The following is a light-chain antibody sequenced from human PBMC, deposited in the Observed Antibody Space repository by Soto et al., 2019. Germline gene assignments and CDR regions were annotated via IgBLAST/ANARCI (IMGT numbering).Light chain of an antibody. CDR1: QSTHTHS. J-gene: IGKJ4*01. CDR2: GAS. CDR3: QQYGTSPLT. Sequence: EIVLTQSPGTLSLSPGEKATLSCRTSQSTHTHSLAWYQQKPGQAPTLLIYGASSRATCIPERFSGSGSGTVFTLTISRMEPEDFAVYYCQQYGTSPLTFGGGIKVDIK. V-gene: IGKV3-20*01.